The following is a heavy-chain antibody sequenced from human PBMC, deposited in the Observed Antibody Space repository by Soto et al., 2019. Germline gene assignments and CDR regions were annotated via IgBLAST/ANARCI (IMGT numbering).Heavy chain of an antibody. J-gene: IGHJ4*02. Sequence: ASVKVSCKASGYTFTSYGISWVRQAPGQGLEWMGWISAYNGNTNYAQKLQGRVTITTDTSTSTAYMEKRSLRSEDTDIKYRTGDLAAGAGKGARLDYWGQGTLVTVS. CDR1: GYTFTSYG. D-gene: IGHD6-19*01. V-gene: IGHV1-18*01. CDR2: ISAYNGNT. CDR3: TGDLAAGAGKGARLDY.